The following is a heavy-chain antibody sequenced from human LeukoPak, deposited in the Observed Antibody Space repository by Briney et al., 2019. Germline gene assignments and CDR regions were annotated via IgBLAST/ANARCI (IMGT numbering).Heavy chain of an antibody. CDR3: ARGPATGTAWPSDY. J-gene: IGHJ4*02. CDR2: INPSGGST. V-gene: IGHV1-46*01. Sequence: ASVKVSCKASGGTFSSYAISWVRQAPGQGLEWMGIINPSGGSTRYAQKFQDRVTMTRDTSASTLYMELSSLSSEDTAVYYCARGPATGTAWPSDYWGQGSLVTVSS. CDR1: GGTFSSYA. D-gene: IGHD6-13*01.